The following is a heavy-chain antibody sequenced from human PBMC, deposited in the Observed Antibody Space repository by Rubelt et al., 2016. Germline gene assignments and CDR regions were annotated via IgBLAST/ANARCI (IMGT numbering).Heavy chain of an antibody. CDR2: INHCGST. J-gene: IGHJ4*02. CDR3: ARHDGSRWYY. Sequence: QVQLQESGPGLVKPSETLSLTCTVSGGSISSYYWSWIRQPPGKGLEWIGEINHCGSTNYNPSLTRRVPISGETSKNQFSLKLSSVTAADTAVYYCARHDGSRWYYWGQGTLVTVSS. D-gene: IGHD6-13*01. V-gene: IGHV4-59*08. CDR1: GGSISSYY.